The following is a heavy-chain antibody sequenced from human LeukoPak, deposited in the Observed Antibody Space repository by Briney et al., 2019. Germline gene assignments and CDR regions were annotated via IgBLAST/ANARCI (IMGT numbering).Heavy chain of an antibody. CDR2: IIPIFGTA. V-gene: IGHV1-69*05. Sequence: SVKVSCKASGGTFSSYAISWVRQAPGQGLGWMGGIIPIFGTANYAQKFQGRVTITTDESTSTAYMELSSLRSEDTAVYYCARGRPYYDFWSGRNYYYYYVDVWGKGTTVTVSS. CDR1: GGTFSSYA. CDR3: ARGRPYYDFWSGRNYYYYYVDV. D-gene: IGHD3-3*01. J-gene: IGHJ6*03.